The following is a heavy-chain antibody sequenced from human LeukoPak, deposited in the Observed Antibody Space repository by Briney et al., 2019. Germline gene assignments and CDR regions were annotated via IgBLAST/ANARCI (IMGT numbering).Heavy chain of an antibody. Sequence: GGSLRLSCAASGFMFTGYWMSWVRQAPGKGLEWVANIKEDGNMKQYVDSVRGRFTISRDNAKRSVYLQMSSLRAEDSAVYYCARDERGGYYVDWGQGTLVTVSS. J-gene: IGHJ4*02. CDR3: ARDERGGYYVD. CDR2: IKEDGNMK. D-gene: IGHD3-22*01. CDR1: GFMFTGYW. V-gene: IGHV3-7*01.